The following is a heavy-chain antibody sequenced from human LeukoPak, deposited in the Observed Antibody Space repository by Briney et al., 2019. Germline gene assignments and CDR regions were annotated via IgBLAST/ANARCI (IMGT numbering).Heavy chain of an antibody. CDR3: ARDPYSGAYYGDH. Sequence: GGSLRLSCAASGFTFSNYWMHWVRQAPGKGLVWVSRIDSDGSTTSYADSVKGRFTISRDNAKNTLYLQVNSLRAHDTAVYYCARDPYSGAYYGDHWGQGTLVTVSS. J-gene: IGHJ4*02. V-gene: IGHV3-74*01. D-gene: IGHD3-3*01. CDR2: IDSDGSTT. CDR1: GFTFSNYW.